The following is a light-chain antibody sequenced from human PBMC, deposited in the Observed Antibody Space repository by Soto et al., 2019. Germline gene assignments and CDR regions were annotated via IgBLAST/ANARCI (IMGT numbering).Light chain of an antibody. Sequence: EIVMTQSPATLSVSPGQRATLSCRASQSGSSNLAWYQQKPGQAPRLLIYGASTRATGIPARFSGSGSGTEFTLTISSLQSEDFAVYYCQHYNNWPLTFGGGTKVEIK. CDR3: QHYNNWPLT. CDR1: QSGSSN. J-gene: IGKJ4*01. V-gene: IGKV3-15*01. CDR2: GAS.